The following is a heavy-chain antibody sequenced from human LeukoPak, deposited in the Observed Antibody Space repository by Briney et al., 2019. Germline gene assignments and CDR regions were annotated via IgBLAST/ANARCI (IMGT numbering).Heavy chain of an antibody. J-gene: IGHJ5*02. Sequence: GGSLRLSCAASGFTFSDYYMSWIRQAPGKGLEWVSYISSSGSTIYYADSVKGRFTISRDNAKNTLYLQMNSLRAEDTAVYYCARDGYDFWSGLYWFDPWGQGTLVTVSS. CDR2: ISSSGSTI. CDR3: ARDGYDFWSGLYWFDP. CDR1: GFTFSDYY. D-gene: IGHD3-3*01. V-gene: IGHV3-11*04.